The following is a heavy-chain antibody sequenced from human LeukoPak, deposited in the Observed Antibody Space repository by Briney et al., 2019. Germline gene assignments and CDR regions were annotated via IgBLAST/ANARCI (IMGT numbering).Heavy chain of an antibody. CDR3: ARARGVSTGYRPIDY. V-gene: IGHV3-33*01. D-gene: IGHD3-22*01. CDR2: IWYGGSNK. CDR1: GFTFSTSG. Sequence: GGSLRLSCAASGFTFSTSGMHWVRQAPGKGLEWVAVIWYGGSNKHYAESVKGRFSISRDNSKSTLYLQMNSLRAEDTAVYYCARARGVSTGYRPIDYWGQGTLVTVSS. J-gene: IGHJ4*02.